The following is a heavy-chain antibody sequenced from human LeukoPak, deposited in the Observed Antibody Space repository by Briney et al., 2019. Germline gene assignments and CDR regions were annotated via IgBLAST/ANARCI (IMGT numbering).Heavy chain of an antibody. D-gene: IGHD7-27*01. J-gene: IGHJ5*02. CDR1: GFTFSSYA. CDR2: ISYDGSNK. Sequence: GGSLRLSCAASGFTFSSYAMHWVRQAPGKGLEWVAVISYDGSNKYYADSVKGRFTISRDNSKNTLYLQMNSLRAEDTAVYYCARDLSGGPYNWFDPWGQGTLVTVSS. V-gene: IGHV3-30-3*01. CDR3: ARDLSGGPYNWFDP.